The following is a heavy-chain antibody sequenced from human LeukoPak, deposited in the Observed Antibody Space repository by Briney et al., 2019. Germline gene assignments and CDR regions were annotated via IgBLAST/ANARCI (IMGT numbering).Heavy chain of an antibody. CDR3: ASSVVVPAANFDY. Sequence: PGGSLRLSCAASGFTFSAYAMTWVRQAPGKGLEWVSAISGSGGSPYYADSVKGRFTISRDNSRNTLYLQMNSLRVEDTAVFYCASSVVVPAANFDYWGQGTLVTVSS. CDR2: ISGSGGSP. V-gene: IGHV3-23*01. J-gene: IGHJ4*02. CDR1: GFTFSAYA. D-gene: IGHD2-2*01.